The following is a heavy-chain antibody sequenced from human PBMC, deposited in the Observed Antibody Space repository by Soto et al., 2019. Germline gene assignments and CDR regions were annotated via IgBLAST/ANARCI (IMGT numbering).Heavy chain of an antibody. V-gene: IGHV1-18*01. CDR1: GYTFSRYG. Sequence: ASVKVSCKTSGYTFSRYGISWVRQAPGQGLEWVGWISGYNGDTNYAQKVQGRVTMTIDTSTYTAYMELRSLTSDDTAIYYCAKNGQPPYYYYGMDVWG. CDR3: AKNGQPPYYYYGMDV. D-gene: IGHD2-8*01. CDR2: ISGYNGDT. J-gene: IGHJ6*02.